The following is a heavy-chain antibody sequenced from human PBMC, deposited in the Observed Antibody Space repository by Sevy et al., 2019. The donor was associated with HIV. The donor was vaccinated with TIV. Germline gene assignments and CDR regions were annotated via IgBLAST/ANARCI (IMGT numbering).Heavy chain of an antibody. CDR1: GYTLTKLS. CDR3: ATVGLRYYSGASSYQGDWFDP. J-gene: IGHJ5*02. Sequence: ASVKVSCKVSGYTLTKLSIHWVRQAPGKGLEWMGDFDHQDGETIYAERFQGRLTMTVDTSTDTAYMELSSLTSEDTAVYYCATVGLRYYSGASSYQGDWFDPWGQGTLVTVSS. CDR2: FDHQDGET. V-gene: IGHV1-24*01. D-gene: IGHD2-15*01.